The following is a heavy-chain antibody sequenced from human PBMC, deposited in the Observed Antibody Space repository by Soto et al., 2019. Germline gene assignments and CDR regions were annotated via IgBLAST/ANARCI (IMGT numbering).Heavy chain of an antibody. Sequence: QVQLVQSGAEVKKPGSSVKVSCKASGGTFSSYTISWVRQAPGQGLEWMGRIIPILGIANYAQKFQGRVTITADKSTSTAYLELSSLRSEDTAVYYCARAEGYGSGSYYGYWGQGTLVTVSS. CDR1: GGTFSSYT. V-gene: IGHV1-69*02. CDR2: IIPILGIA. D-gene: IGHD3-10*01. CDR3: ARAEGYGSGSYYGY. J-gene: IGHJ4*02.